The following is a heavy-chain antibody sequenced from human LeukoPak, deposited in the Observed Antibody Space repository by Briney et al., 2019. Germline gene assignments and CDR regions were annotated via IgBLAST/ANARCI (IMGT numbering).Heavy chain of an antibody. J-gene: IGHJ4*02. CDR2: ISAYNGNT. Sequence: ASVKVSCKASGYTFTSYGISWVRQAPGQGLEWMGWISAYNGNTNYAQKLQGRVTMTTDTSTSTAYMELRSLRSDDTAAYYCARVPLRGSYGDYWGQGTLVTVSS. V-gene: IGHV1-18*01. CDR3: ARVPLRGSYGDY. CDR1: GYTFTSYG. D-gene: IGHD1-26*01.